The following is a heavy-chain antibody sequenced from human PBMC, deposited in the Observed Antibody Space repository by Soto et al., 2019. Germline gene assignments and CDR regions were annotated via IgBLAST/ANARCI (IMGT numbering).Heavy chain of an antibody. V-gene: IGHV6-1*01. CDR2: AYYRSKWYN. D-gene: IGHD3-3*01. J-gene: IGHJ4*02. CDR3: ARDLIDGVFAY. Sequence: PSQTLSLTCAISGDSVSRNSAGWNWIRQSPSRGLEWLGRAYYRSKWYNDYALSVKGRITINPDTSKNQFPLQLNSVTPEDTAVYYCARDLIDGVFAYWGQGTPVTVSS. CDR1: GDSVSRNSAG.